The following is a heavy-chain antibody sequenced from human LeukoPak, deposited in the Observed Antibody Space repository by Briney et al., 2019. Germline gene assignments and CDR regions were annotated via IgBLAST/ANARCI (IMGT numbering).Heavy chain of an antibody. D-gene: IGHD6-13*01. J-gene: IGHJ4*02. V-gene: IGHV4-61*08. Sequence: SETLSLTCTVSGGSVTSGDYYWGWIRQPPGEGLEYIGYISYSGSTNYNPSLRSRVTLSVDTSKNQFSLKLSSVAAADTAVYFCATTYSSNHQHVSGVFDYWGQGTLVTVSS. CDR3: ATTYSSNHQHVSGVFDY. CDR2: ISYSGST. CDR1: GGSVTSGDYY.